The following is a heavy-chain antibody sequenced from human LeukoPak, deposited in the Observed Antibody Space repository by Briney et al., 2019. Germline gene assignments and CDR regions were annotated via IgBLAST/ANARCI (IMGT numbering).Heavy chain of an antibody. D-gene: IGHD6-13*01. CDR3: ARQTSSSWYGDNWFDP. CDR1: GFTFSSYE. Sequence: PGGSLRLSCAASGFTFSSYEMNWVRQAPGKGLEWVSYISSSGSTIYYADSVKGRFTISRDNAKNSLYLQMNSLRAEDTAVYYCARQTSSSWYGDNWFDPWAREPWSPSPQ. J-gene: IGHJ5*02. V-gene: IGHV3-48*03. CDR2: ISSSGSTI.